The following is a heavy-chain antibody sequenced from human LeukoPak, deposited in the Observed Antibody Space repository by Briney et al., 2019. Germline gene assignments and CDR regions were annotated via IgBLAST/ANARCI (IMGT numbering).Heavy chain of an antibody. D-gene: IGHD6-13*01. V-gene: IGHV3-66*02. CDR2: LYSGGST. Sequence: GGSLRLSCAASGLTLSSNYMSWVRQTPGKGLEWVSVLYSGGSTYYADSVKGRFTISRDNSKNTLYLQMNSLRPEDTAVYFCARDGRYASSWYRYFDLWGRGTLVSVSS. CDR1: GLTLSSNY. J-gene: IGHJ2*01. CDR3: ARDGRYASSWYRYFDL.